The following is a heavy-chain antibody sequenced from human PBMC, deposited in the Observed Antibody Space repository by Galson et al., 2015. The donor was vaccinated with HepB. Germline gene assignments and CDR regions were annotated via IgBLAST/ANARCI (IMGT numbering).Heavy chain of an antibody. D-gene: IGHD2-2*01. CDR3: AKAGCSGAGCYLRYSWIDS. CDR2: ITTSSSYI. J-gene: IGHJ5*01. CDR1: GFTFTTYD. V-gene: IGHV3-21*06. Sequence: SLRLSCAASGFTFTTYDMHWVRQATGKGLEWVSSITTSSSYIYYADSMRGRFTISRDNAKNSLFLQMDSLRAEDTAVYYCAKAGCSGAGCYLRYSWIDSWGQGTLVTVSS.